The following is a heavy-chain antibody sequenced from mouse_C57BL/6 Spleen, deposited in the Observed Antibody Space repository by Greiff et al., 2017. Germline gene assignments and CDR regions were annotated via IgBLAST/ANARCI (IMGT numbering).Heavy chain of an antibody. Sequence: QVQLQQPGAELVKPGASVKLSCKASGYTFTSYWMQWVKQRPGQGLEWIGEIDPSDSYTNYNQKFKGKATLTVDTSSSTAYMQLSSLTSEDSAVYYCAELDGGYFDVWGTGTTVTVSS. J-gene: IGHJ1*03. CDR2: IDPSDSYT. CDR1: GYTFTSYW. CDR3: AELDGGYFDV. D-gene: IGHD4-1*01. V-gene: IGHV1-50*01.